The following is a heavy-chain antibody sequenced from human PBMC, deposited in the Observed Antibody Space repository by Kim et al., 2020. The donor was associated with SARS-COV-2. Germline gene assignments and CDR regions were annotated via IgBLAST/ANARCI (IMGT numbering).Heavy chain of an antibody. CDR2: IYYSGST. V-gene: IGHV4-39*01. Sequence: SETLSLTCTVSGGSISSSSYYWGWIRQPPGKGLEWIGSIYYSGSTYYNPSLKSRVTISVDTSKNQFSLKLSSVTAADTAVYYCARHGVYCSGGSCYPRLGFDPWGQGTLVTVSS. D-gene: IGHD2-15*01. J-gene: IGHJ5*02. CDR3: ARHGVYCSGGSCYPRLGFDP. CDR1: GGSISSSSYY.